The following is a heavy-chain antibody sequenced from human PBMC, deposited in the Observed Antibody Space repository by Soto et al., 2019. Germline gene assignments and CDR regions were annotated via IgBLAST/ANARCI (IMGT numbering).Heavy chain of an antibody. Sequence: PGESLKISCKGSGYRFTSYWIGWVRQMPGKGLEWMGIIYPGDSDTRYSPSFQGQVTISADKSISTAYLQWSSLKASDTAMYYCARHRRRGSIAAAGPDYWGQGTLVTSPQ. D-gene: IGHD6-13*01. CDR2: IYPGDSDT. J-gene: IGHJ4*02. CDR3: ARHRRRGSIAAAGPDY. V-gene: IGHV5-51*01. CDR1: GYRFTSYW.